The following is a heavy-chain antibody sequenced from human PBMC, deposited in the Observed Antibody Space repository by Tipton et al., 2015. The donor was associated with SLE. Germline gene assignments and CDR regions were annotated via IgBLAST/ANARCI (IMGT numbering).Heavy chain of an antibody. V-gene: IGHV4-59*12. Sequence: TLSLTCTVSGGSISSYYWSWIRQPPGKGLEWIGSIYYSGSTYYNPSLKSRVTISVDTSKNQFSLKLSSVTAADTAVYYCARSYGGNSNWFDPWGQGTLVTVSS. CDR1: GGSISSYY. CDR2: IYYSGST. J-gene: IGHJ5*02. D-gene: IGHD4-23*01. CDR3: ARSYGGNSNWFDP.